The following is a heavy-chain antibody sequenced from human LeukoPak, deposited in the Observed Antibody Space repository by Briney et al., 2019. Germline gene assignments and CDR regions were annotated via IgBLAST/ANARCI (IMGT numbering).Heavy chain of an antibody. CDR1: GFTFSSYS. V-gene: IGHV3-21*01. J-gene: IGHJ6*03. D-gene: IGHD1-26*01. CDR3: ARDPYSGTYGNTYYYYMDV. Sequence: GGSLRLSCAASGFTFSSYSMNWVRQAPGKGLEWVSSISSSSSYIYYADSVKGRFTISRDNAKNSLYLQMNSLRDEDTAVYYCARDPYSGTYGNTYYYYMDVWGKGTTVTISS. CDR2: ISSSSSYI.